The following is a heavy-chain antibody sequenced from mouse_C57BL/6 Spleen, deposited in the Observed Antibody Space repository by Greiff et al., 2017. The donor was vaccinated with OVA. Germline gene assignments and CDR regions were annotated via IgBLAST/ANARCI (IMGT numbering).Heavy chain of an antibody. V-gene: IGHV1-82*01. CDR2: IYPGDGDT. CDR1: GYAFSSSW. Sequence: QVQLQQSGPELVKPGASVKISCKASGYAFSSSWMNWVKQRPGKGLEWIGRIYPGDGDTNYNGKFKGKATLTADKSSSTAYMQLSSLTSEDSAVYFCARDGNYEGYAMDYWGQVTSVTVSS. CDR3: ARDGNYEGYAMDY. J-gene: IGHJ4*01. D-gene: IGHD2-1*01.